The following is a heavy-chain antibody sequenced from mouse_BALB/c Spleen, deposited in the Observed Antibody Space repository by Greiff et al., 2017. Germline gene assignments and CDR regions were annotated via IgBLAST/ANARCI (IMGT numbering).Heavy chain of an antibody. CDR2: IYPYTGGT. D-gene: IGHD1-1*01. CDR1: GYTFTDYN. CDR3: AREDYYGRDYFDY. V-gene: IGHV1S29*02. J-gene: IGHJ2*01. Sequence: VQLKESGPELVKPGASVKISCKASGYTFTDYNMHWVKQSHGKSLEWIGYIYPYTGGTGYNQKFKSKATLTVDNSSSTAYMELRSLTSEDSAVYYCAREDYYGRDYFDYWGQGTTLTVSS.